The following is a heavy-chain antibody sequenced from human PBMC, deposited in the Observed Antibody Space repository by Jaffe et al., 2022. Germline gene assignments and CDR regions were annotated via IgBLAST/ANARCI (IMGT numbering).Heavy chain of an antibody. CDR2: IYHSGST. J-gene: IGHJ4*02. Sequence: QVQLQESGPGLVKPSETLSLTCAVSGYSISSGYYWGWIRQPPGKGLEWIGSIYHSGSTYYNPSLKSRVTISVDTSKNQFSLKLSSVTAADTAVYYCARDSSPDHLLYYDYVWGSYRPRPLFDYWGQGTLVTVSS. CDR3: ARDSSPDHLLYYDYVWGSYRPRPLFDY. V-gene: IGHV4-38-2*02. D-gene: IGHD3-16*02. CDR1: GYSISSGYY.